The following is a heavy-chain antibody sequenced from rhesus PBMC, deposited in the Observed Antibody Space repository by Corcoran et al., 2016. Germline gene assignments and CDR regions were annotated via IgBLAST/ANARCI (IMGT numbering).Heavy chain of an antibody. Sequence: QLQLQESGPGLVRPSETLSVSCAVSGGSISRSYWSWIRQAPGKGLEWIAFIYGSDSSTNSNPSLKSRVTLSVDTSKNQFSLKLSSVTAADTAVYYCARDDYYSGSYYYGSLDVWGRGVLVTVSS. CDR1: GGSISRSY. CDR2: IYGSDSST. V-gene: IGHV4-169*02. CDR3: ARDDYYSGSYYYGSLDV. D-gene: IGHD3-16*01. J-gene: IGHJ5-2*02.